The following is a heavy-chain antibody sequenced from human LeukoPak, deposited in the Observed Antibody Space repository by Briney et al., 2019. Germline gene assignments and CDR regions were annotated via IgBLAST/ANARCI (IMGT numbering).Heavy chain of an antibody. V-gene: IGHV4-59*01. Sequence: PSETLSLTCTVSGGSISNYYWSWIRQPPGKGLEWIGYIYYRGSTNYNPSLKSRVSISVDTSKNQFSLKLSSVTAADTAVYYCARVTRYPNTFDYWGQGTLVTVSS. CDR1: GGSISNYY. D-gene: IGHD1-26*01. CDR2: IYYRGST. CDR3: ARVTRYPNTFDY. J-gene: IGHJ4*02.